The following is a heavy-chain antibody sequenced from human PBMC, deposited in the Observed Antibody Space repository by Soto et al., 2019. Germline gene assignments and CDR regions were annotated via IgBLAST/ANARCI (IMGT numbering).Heavy chain of an antibody. D-gene: IGHD2-2*01. J-gene: IGHJ4*02. Sequence: GGSLRLSCAASGFTFSSYAMSWVRQAPGKGLEWVSAISGRGGRTYYADSVKGRFTISRDNSKSTLYLQMNRLRAEATAVYYCANLCHLRGNFAYWGQGTLVTVSS. CDR2: ISGRGGRT. CDR1: GFTFSSYA. CDR3: ANLCHLRGNFAY. V-gene: IGHV3-23*01.